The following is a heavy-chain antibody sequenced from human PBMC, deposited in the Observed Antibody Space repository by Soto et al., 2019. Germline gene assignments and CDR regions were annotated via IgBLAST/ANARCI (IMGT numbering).Heavy chain of an antibody. J-gene: IGHJ6*02. D-gene: IGHD2-15*01. CDR2: ISSSNRTI. Sequence: GSLRLSCAASGFTFRSYSMNWVRQAPGKGLEWVSYISSSNRTINYADSVKGRFIISRDNAMNSLYLQMHSLRDEDTAVYYCAREGWPLLQTGMDVWGQGTTVTVSS. CDR3: AREGWPLLQTGMDV. CDR1: GFTFRSYS. V-gene: IGHV3-48*02.